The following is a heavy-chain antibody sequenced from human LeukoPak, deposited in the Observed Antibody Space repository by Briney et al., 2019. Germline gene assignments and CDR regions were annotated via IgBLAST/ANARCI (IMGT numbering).Heavy chain of an antibody. J-gene: IGHJ4*02. V-gene: IGHV3-48*02. CDR2: ISSGSSTI. CDR3: ARAFSY. Sequence: GGSLRLSCAASGFTFSSYSMNWVRQAPGEGLEWVSYISSGSSTIYYADSVKGRFTISRDNAKNSLYLQMNSLRDDDTAVYYCARAFSYWGQGTLVTVSS. CDR1: GFTFSSYS.